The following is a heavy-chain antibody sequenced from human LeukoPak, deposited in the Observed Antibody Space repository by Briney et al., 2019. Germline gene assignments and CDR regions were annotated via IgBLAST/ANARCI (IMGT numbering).Heavy chain of an antibody. CDR2: IYTSGST. CDR1: GGSFSGYY. D-gene: IGHD6-13*01. CDR3: ARISSSWDYYYYMDV. J-gene: IGHJ6*03. V-gene: IGHV4-59*10. Sequence: PSETLSLTCAVYGGSFSGYYWSWIRQPAGKGLEWIGRIYTSGSTNYNPSLKSRVTISVDTSKNQFSLKLSSVTAADTAVYYCARISSSWDYYYYMDVWGKGTTVTISS.